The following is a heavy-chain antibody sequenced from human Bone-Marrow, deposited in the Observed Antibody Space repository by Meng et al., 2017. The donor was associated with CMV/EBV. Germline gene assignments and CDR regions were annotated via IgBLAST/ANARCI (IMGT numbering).Heavy chain of an antibody. D-gene: IGHD3-22*01. Sequence: YTCTGYYMHWVRQAPGQGLEWMGWINPNSGGTNYAQKFQGRVTMTRDTSISTAYMELSRLRSDDTAVYYCARERFIRYYYDSSGPDYWGQGTLVTVSS. CDR3: ARERFIRYYYDSSGPDY. V-gene: IGHV1-2*02. J-gene: IGHJ4*02. CDR2: INPNSGGT. CDR1: YTCTGYY.